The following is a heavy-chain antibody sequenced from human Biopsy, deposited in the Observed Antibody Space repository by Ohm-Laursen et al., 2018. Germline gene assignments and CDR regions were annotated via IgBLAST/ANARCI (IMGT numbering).Heavy chain of an antibody. V-gene: IGHV1-69*04. D-gene: IGHD3-10*01. CDR1: GDTFNKYG. J-gene: IGHJ6*02. CDR2: IIPIVDIV. Sequence: SVKVSCKTSGDTFNKYGIFWVRQAPGQGLEWMGRIIPIVDIVNYAQRFQGRVTMTADKSTSTAYLDLSSLISEDTAVYYCARGGSGSGYYGMDVWGQGTTVTVSS. CDR3: ARGGSGSGYYGMDV.